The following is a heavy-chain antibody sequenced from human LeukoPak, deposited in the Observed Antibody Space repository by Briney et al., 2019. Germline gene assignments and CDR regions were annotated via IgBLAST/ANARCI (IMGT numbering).Heavy chain of an antibody. J-gene: IGHJ5*02. CDR2: IYSSGAT. CDR1: GGSINSRNHY. CDR3: ARHSMRYNWFDP. Sequence: SETLSLTCSVSGGSINSRNHYWGWIRQPPGKGLEWIAGIYSSGATYYNPSLKSRVIISVDTSKNQISLKLSSVTASDTAVYYCARHSMRYNWFDPWGQGTLVTVSS. V-gene: IGHV4-39*01. D-gene: IGHD2/OR15-2a*01.